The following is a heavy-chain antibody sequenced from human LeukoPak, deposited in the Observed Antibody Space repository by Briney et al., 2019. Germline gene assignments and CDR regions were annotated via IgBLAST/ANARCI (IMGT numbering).Heavy chain of an antibody. CDR2: ISSSSSYI. CDR1: GFTFSSYS. J-gene: IGHJ4*02. V-gene: IGHV3-21*04. Sequence: PGGSLRLSCAASGFTFSSYSMNWARQAPGKGLEWVSSISSSSSYIYYADSVKGRFTISRDNSKNTLYLQMNSLRAEDTAVYYCARDRRSGWYEVDYWGQGTLVTVSS. D-gene: IGHD6-19*01. CDR3: ARDRRSGWYEVDY.